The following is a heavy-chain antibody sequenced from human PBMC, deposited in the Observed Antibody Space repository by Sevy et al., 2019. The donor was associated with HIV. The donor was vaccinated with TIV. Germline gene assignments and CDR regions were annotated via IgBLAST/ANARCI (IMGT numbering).Heavy chain of an antibody. CDR2: ISYDGNKK. CDR3: AKDRNDYGDPYFDY. CDR1: GLTFRSYG. Sequence: GSLRLSCAASGLTFRSYGMHWVRQAPGKGLEWVAVISYDGNKKIYADSVKGRFTISRDNSKNTLYLQMNSLRAVDTAVYYCAKDRNDYGDPYFDYWGQGTLVTVSS. V-gene: IGHV3-30*18. J-gene: IGHJ4*02. D-gene: IGHD4-17*01.